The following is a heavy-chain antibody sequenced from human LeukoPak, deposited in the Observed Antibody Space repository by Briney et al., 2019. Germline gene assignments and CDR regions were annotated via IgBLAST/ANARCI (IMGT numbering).Heavy chain of an antibody. V-gene: IGHV4-4*02. CDR3: AREILGGFNPGAY. CDR1: LDSTTSNF. D-gene: IGHD1-14*01. J-gene: IGHJ4*02. Sequence: KPSETLSLTCTVSLDSTTSNFWSWVRQPPGKGLEWIGEIHGSGSPNYNPSLQSRVTISIDRSRNQIALELSSVTAADTAVYYCAREILGGFNPGAYWGQGTLVTVSS. CDR2: IHGSGSP.